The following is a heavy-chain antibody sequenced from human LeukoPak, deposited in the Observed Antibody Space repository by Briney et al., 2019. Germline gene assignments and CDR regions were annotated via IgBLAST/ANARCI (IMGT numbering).Heavy chain of an antibody. CDR2: ISGHNGNT. Sequence: ASVKVSCKASGYTFSNYGISWVRQAPGQGLEWMGWISGHNGNTNYAQKLQGRVTMTTDTSTSTAYMELRSLRSDDTAVYYCARDTAAASGGDLDYWGQGTLVTVPS. CDR1: GYTFSNYG. D-gene: IGHD6-13*01. CDR3: ARDTAAASGGDLDY. V-gene: IGHV1-18*01. J-gene: IGHJ4*02.